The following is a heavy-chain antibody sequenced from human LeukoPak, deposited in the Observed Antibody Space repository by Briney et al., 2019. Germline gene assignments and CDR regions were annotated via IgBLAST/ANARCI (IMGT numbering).Heavy chain of an antibody. V-gene: IGHV3-53*05. CDR1: GFTVSSNY. Sequence: GGSLRLSCAASGFTVSSNYMSWVRQAPGKGLEWVSVIYSGGSTYYADSVKGRFTISRDNAKNSLYLQMNSLRAEDTALYYCAKDRSQVYYYYGMDVWGQGTTVTVSS. J-gene: IGHJ6*02. CDR3: AKDRSQVYYYYGMDV. CDR2: IYSGGST.